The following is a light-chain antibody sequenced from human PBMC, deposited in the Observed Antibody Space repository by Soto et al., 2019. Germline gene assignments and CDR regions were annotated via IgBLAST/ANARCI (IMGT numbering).Light chain of an antibody. V-gene: IGKV1-5*01. Sequence: DIQITQSPSTLSASVGDRVTITSRASQSISSWLAWYQQKPGKAPKLLIYAASSLQSGVPSRFSGSGSGTEFTLTITSLQPDDFATYYCQQYNSYPWTFGQGTKVDI. CDR2: AAS. CDR3: QQYNSYPWT. J-gene: IGKJ1*01. CDR1: QSISSW.